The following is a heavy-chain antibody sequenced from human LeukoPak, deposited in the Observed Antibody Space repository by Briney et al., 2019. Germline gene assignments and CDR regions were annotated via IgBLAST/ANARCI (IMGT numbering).Heavy chain of an antibody. J-gene: IGHJ4*02. V-gene: IGHV3-48*04. Sequence: TGGSLRLSCAASGFTFSTYSMNWVRRAPGKGLEWVSYISGSSSTIYYADSVKGRFTISRDNAKNSLYLQMNSLRAADTAVYYCARDTGVSGYALKWGQGTLVTVSS. D-gene: IGHD5-12*01. CDR2: ISGSSSTI. CDR1: GFTFSTYS. CDR3: ARDTGVSGYALK.